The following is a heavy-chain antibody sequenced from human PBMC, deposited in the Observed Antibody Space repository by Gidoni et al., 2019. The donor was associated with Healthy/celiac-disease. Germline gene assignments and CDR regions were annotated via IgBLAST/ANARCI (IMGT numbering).Heavy chain of an antibody. CDR1: GFTFSSYS. V-gene: IGHV3-21*01. Sequence: EVQLVESGGGLVKPGGSLRLSCAASGFTFSSYSMNWVRQAPGKGLEWVSSISSSSSYIYYADSVKGRFTISRDNAKNSLYLQMNSLRAEDTAVYYCARVGIAVAGTPNWFDPWGQGTLVTVSS. CDR2: ISSSSSYI. J-gene: IGHJ5*02. D-gene: IGHD6-19*01. CDR3: ARVGIAVAGTPNWFDP.